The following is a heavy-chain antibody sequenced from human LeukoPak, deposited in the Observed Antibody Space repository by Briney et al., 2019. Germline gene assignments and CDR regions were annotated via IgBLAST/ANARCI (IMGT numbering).Heavy chain of an antibody. CDR2: INPNSGGT. V-gene: IGHV1-2*02. J-gene: IGHJ4*02. Sequence: ASVKVSCKASGYTFTGYYMHWVRQAPGHGLEWMGWINPNSGGTNYAQKFQGRVTMTRDTSISTAYMELSRLRSDDTAVYYCARDLGRYYDILTGYYNKPQGLDYWGQGTLVTVSS. CDR3: ARDLGRYYDILTGYYNKPQGLDY. D-gene: IGHD3-9*01. CDR1: GYTFTGYY.